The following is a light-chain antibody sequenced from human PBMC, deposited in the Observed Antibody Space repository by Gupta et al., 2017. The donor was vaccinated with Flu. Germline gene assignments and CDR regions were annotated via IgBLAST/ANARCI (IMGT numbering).Light chain of an antibody. CDR2: VVN. CDR3: CSYAGPGNFWV. V-gene: IGLV2-23*02. Sequence: TLSCTGTSDGVGSDDIVCWYQQHPGQAPKLLIYVVNTRRSGVADRFSGSKYVSTAAVTNTGLQAEEEAGYYCCSYAGPGNFWVFGGGTKLTVL. J-gene: IGLJ3*02. CDR1: SDGVGSDDI.